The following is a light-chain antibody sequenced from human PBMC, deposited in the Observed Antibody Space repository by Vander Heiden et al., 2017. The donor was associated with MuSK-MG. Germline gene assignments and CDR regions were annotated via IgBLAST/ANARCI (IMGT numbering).Light chain of an antibody. CDR3: STWDYRLSAVV. J-gene: IGLJ2*01. CDR1: SNNIGSYD. CDR2: GNS. Sequence: SALTQEASVSGTVGQKVTLSCTGDSNNIGSYDVGWYQQISHDAPKTVRFGNSLPSGIPDRFSGSESGTTASLTISGLQPEDEADYYCSTWDYRLSAVVFGGGTKLTVL. V-gene: IGLV1-44*01.